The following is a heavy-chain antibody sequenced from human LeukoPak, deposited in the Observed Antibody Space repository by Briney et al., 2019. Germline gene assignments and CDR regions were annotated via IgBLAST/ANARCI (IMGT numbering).Heavy chain of an antibody. J-gene: IGHJ4*02. Sequence: SETLSLTCTVSGGSISSYYWSWIPQPPGKRLEWLGYIYYSGSTNYNPSLKSRVTISVDTSKNQFSLKLSSVTAADTAVYYCARDAGSIAAAGTFDYWGQGTLVTVSS. V-gene: IGHV4-59*01. D-gene: IGHD6-13*01. CDR2: IYYSGST. CDR1: GGSISSYY. CDR3: ARDAGSIAAAGTFDY.